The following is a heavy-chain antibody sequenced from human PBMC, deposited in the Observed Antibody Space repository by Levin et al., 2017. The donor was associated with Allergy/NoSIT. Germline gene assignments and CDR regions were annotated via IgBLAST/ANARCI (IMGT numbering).Heavy chain of an antibody. CDR3: ARDGGIAVAGIPLDY. D-gene: IGHD6-19*01. CDR2: ISSSSSYT. Sequence: LSLTCAASGFTFSDYYMSWIRQAPGKGLEWVSYISSSSSYTNYADSVKGRFTISRDNAKNSLYLQMNSLRAEDTAVYYCARDGGIAVAGIPLDYWGQGTLVTVSS. J-gene: IGHJ4*02. V-gene: IGHV3-11*05. CDR1: GFTFSDYY.